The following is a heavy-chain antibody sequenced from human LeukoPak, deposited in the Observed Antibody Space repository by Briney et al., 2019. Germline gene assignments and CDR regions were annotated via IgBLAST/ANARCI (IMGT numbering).Heavy chain of an antibody. CDR1: GGTFSSYA. CDR2: ISAYNGNT. V-gene: IGHV1-18*01. D-gene: IGHD2-2*01. Sequence: ASVKVSCKASGGTFSSYAISWVRQAPGQGLEWMGWISAYNGNTNYAQKLQGRVTMTTDTSTSTAYMELRSLRSDDTAVYYCARVEREGIVVVPAAVFTHSTGNWFDPWGQGTLVTVSS. J-gene: IGHJ5*02. CDR3: ARVEREGIVVVPAAVFTHSTGNWFDP.